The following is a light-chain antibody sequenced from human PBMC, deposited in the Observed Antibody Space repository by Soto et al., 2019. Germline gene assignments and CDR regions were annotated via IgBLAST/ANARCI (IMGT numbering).Light chain of an antibody. J-gene: IGLJ1*01. CDR3: AAWDGSQSSNV. Sequence: QSVLTQPPSASGTPGQSVTISCSGSSSNIGTYFVYWYQQLPGTAPKLLIYSNSQRPSGVPDRFSGSKSGTSASLAISGLRSEDEADYYCAAWDGSQSSNVFGTGTKVTVL. CDR1: SSNIGTYF. V-gene: IGLV1-47*02. CDR2: SNS.